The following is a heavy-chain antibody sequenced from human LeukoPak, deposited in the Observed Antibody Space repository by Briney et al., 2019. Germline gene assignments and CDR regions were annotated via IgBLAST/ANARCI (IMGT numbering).Heavy chain of an antibody. V-gene: IGHV4-59*08. CDR3: ARGPPRPQDDY. CDR2: IHYSGST. Sequence: SETLSLTCTVSGGSISSNYWSWIRQPPGKELEWIGCIHYSGSTNYNPSLKSRVTISVDTSKNQFSLKLSSVTAADTAVYYCARGPPRPQDDYWGQGTLVTVSS. J-gene: IGHJ4*02. CDR1: GGSISSNY.